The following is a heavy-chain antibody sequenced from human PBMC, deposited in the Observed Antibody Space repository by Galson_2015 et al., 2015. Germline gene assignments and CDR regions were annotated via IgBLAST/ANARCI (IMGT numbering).Heavy chain of an antibody. CDR1: GGSIGSSSDY. Sequence: ETLSLTCTVSGGSIGSSSDYWGWIRQPPGKGLEWIGSMYYSGNTYHNPSLKSRVTISVDSSKNQFSLTLSSVAAADTAVYYCARGYYFFDYWGQGTLVTVSS. CDR2: MYYSGNT. V-gene: IGHV4-39*01. D-gene: IGHD1-26*01. CDR3: ARGYYFFDY. J-gene: IGHJ4*02.